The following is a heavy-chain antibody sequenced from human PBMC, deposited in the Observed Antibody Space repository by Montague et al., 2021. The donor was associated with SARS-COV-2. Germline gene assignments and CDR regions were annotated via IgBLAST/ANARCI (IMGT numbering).Heavy chain of an antibody. CDR2: ISYDGSNK. J-gene: IGHJ4*02. D-gene: IGHD1-26*01. Sequence: SLRLSFAASGFTFSSYAMHWVRQAPGKGLEWVAVISYDGSNKYYADSVKGRFTISRDNSKNTLYLQMNSLRAEDTAVYYCARPYSGSYWGFFDYWGQGTLVTVSS. V-gene: IGHV3-30*04. CDR3: ARPYSGSYWGFFDY. CDR1: GFTFSSYA.